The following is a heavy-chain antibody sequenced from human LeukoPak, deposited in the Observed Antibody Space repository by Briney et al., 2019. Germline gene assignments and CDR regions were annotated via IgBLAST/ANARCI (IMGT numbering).Heavy chain of an antibody. D-gene: IGHD3-3*01. Sequence: PSETLSLTCTVSGGSISSYYWSWIRQPPGKGLEWIGYIYYSGSTNYNPSLKSRVTISVDTSKNQFSLKLSSVTAADTAVYYCARYAKRHYDFWSGYLESPYYYYGMDVWGQGTTVTVSS. CDR1: GGSISSYY. J-gene: IGHJ6*02. CDR3: ARYAKRHYDFWSGYLESPYYYYGMDV. CDR2: IYYSGST. V-gene: IGHV4-59*08.